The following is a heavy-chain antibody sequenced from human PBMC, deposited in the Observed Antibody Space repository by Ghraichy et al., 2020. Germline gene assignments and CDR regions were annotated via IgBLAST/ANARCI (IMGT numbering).Heavy chain of an antibody. CDR3: ARGGHYGGYGGYYFDY. D-gene: IGHD4-23*01. V-gene: IGHV3-53*01. CDR1: GFTVSSNY. J-gene: IGHJ4*02. Sequence: GGSLRLSCAASGFTVSSNYMSWVRQAPGKGLEWVSVIYSGGSTYYADSVKGRFTISRDNSKNTLYLQMNSLRAEDTAVYYCARGGHYGGYGGYYFDYWGQGTLVTVSS. CDR2: IYSGGST.